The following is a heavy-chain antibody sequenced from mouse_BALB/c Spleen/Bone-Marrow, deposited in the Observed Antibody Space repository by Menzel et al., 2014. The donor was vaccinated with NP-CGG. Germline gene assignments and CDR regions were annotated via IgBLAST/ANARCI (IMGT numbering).Heavy chain of an antibody. CDR1: GYSFSNYW. Sequence: VQLVESGAELVRPGSSVRISCKPSGYSFSNYWMNWMKQRPGQGLEWIGQIYPGDGDTNYNGKFKGKATLTADKSSSTAYMQLSSLTSEDSAVYFCASRGDYSYAMDYWGQGTSVTVSS. J-gene: IGHJ4*01. D-gene: IGHD1-1*01. CDR2: IYPGDGDT. CDR3: ASRGDYSYAMDY. V-gene: IGHV1-80*01.